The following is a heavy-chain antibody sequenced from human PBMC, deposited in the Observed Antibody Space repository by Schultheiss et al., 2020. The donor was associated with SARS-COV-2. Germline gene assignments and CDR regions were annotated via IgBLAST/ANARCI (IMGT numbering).Heavy chain of an antibody. CDR3: AREGYYDSSGLDWYFDL. D-gene: IGHD3-22*01. Sequence: ASVKVSCKASGYTFTGYYMHWVRQAPGQGLEWMGWINPNSGGTNYAQKFQGWVTMTRDTSISTAYMELSRLRSDDTAVYYCAREGYYDSSGLDWYFDLWGRGTLVTVSS. CDR1: GYTFTGYY. J-gene: IGHJ2*01. V-gene: IGHV1-2*04. CDR2: INPNSGGT.